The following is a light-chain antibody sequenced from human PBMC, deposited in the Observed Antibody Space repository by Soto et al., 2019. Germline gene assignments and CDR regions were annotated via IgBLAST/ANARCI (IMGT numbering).Light chain of an antibody. J-gene: IGKJ2*01. V-gene: IGKV3-20*01. Sequence: ETVLTQSPGTLSLSPGERATLYCRASQSVSSRYLAWYQQKPGQAPRLLIYGASNRATGIPDRFSGSGSGTEFTLTIRRLEPDDFAVYYCQQYIPSPPMYTFGQGTKLEIK. CDR2: GAS. CDR1: QSVSSRY. CDR3: QQYIPSPPMYT.